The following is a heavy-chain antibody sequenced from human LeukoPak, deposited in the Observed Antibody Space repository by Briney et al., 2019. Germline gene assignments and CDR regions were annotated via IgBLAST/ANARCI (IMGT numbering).Heavy chain of an antibody. J-gene: IGHJ6*02. Sequence: ASVKVSCKASGGTFSSYAISWVRQAPGQGLEWMGGIIPIFGTANYAQKFQGRATITADESTSTAYMELSSLRSEDTAVYYCARGNKWRRWLLDVWGQGTTVTVSS. CDR2: IIPIFGTA. CDR1: GGTFSSYA. V-gene: IGHV1-69*13. CDR3: ARGNKWRRWLLDV. D-gene: IGHD5-24*01.